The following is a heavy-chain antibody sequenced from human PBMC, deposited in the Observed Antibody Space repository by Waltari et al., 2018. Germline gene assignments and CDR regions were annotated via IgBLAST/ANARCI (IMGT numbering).Heavy chain of an antibody. V-gene: IGHV3-9*01. J-gene: IGHJ3*02. D-gene: IGHD1-26*01. CDR2: ISWNSGSI. CDR3: AKDIVGATGGAFDI. CDR1: GFTFDDYA. Sequence: EVQLVESGGGLVQPGRSLRLSCAASGFTFDDYAMHWVRQAPGKGLEWVSGISWNSGSIGYADSVKGRFTISRDNAKNSLYLQMNSLRAEDTALYYCAKDIVGATGGAFDIWGQGTMVTVSS.